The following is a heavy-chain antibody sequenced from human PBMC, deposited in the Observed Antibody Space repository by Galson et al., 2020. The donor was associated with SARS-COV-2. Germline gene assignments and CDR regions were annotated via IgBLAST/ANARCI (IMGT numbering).Heavy chain of an antibody. CDR3: AHVMITFGGIIGADAFDV. CDR2: IYWDNDK. CDR1: LTTTGVC. J-gene: IGHJ3*01. V-gene: IGHV2-5*02. D-gene: IGHD3-16*02. Sequence: LTTTGVCVGCLRQPPGKALEGLANIYWDNDKRYRPSLKSKLTITKDSSKNQLVLIMTNMNPVDTGTYYCAHVMITFGGIIGADAFDVWGQGTTVTVSS.